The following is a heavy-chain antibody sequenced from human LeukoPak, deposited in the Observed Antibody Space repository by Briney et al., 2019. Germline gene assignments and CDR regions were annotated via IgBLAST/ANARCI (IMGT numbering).Heavy chain of an antibody. Sequence: PGGSLRLSCAASGFTFSSYGMSWVRQAPGKGLEWVSFIYSDNTHYSDSVKGRFTISRDNSRNTLYLQMNSLRAEDTAVYYCAKGPLLWNWGQGTLVTVSS. V-gene: IGHV3-23*03. J-gene: IGHJ4*02. D-gene: IGHD2/OR15-2a*01. CDR2: IYSDNT. CDR1: GFTFSSYG. CDR3: AKGPLLWN.